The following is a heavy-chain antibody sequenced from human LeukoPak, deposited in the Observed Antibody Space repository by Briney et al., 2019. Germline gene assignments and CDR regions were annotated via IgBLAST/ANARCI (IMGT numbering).Heavy chain of an antibody. V-gene: IGHV4-59*08. CDR3: ARLGGTTGPWFDP. J-gene: IGHJ5*02. D-gene: IGHD1-1*01. Sequence: SETLSLTCTVSGGSISSYYWSWIRQPPGKGLEWIGYIYYSGSTNYNPSLKSRVTISVDTSKNQFSLKLSSVTAADTAVYYCARLGGTTGPWFDPWGQGTLVTVSS. CDR2: IYYSGST. CDR1: GGSISSYY.